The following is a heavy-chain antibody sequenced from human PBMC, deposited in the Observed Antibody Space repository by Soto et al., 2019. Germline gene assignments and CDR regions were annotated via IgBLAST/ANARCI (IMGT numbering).Heavy chain of an antibody. Sequence: PEGSLRLSCAASGFTFNSYWMHWVRQAPGKGLVWVSRINSDGSITDYADSVKGRFTISRDNAKNMLYLQMNSLRAEDTAVYYCARDFGPTIAARVPFDYWGQGILVTVSS. D-gene: IGHD6-6*01. CDR2: INSDGSIT. J-gene: IGHJ4*02. CDR3: ARDFGPTIAARVPFDY. CDR1: GFTFNSYW. V-gene: IGHV3-74*01.